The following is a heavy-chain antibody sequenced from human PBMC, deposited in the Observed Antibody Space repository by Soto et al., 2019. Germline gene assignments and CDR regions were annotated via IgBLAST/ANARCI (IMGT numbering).Heavy chain of an antibody. CDR2: ISGHNGNT. D-gene: IGHD3-22*01. CDR1: GYSFTSYG. CDR3: ARHRFNYYDDTVYYYFDY. V-gene: IGHV1-18*04. Sequence: ASVKVSCKASGYSFTSYGISWVRQAPGQGPEWMGWISGHNGNTNHPQSLQGRATMTTDTSRNTAYMELRSLRSDDTAVYYCARHRFNYYDDTVYYYFDYWGQGTLVTVSS. J-gene: IGHJ4*02.